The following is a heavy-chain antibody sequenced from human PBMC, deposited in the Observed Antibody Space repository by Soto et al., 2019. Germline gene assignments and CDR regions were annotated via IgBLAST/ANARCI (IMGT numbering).Heavy chain of an antibody. J-gene: IGHJ4*02. V-gene: IGHV2-5*02. CDR2: IYWDDDK. CDR3: VHRAGIDGNWNGGYFDY. CDR1: GFSLSARPVA. D-gene: IGHD1-1*01. Sequence: QITLRESGPTRVKPTQTLTLTCTFSGFSLSARPVAVGWIRQPPGKALERLALIYWDDDKRYSPSLMSRLTITKEPSKNQVVLTMTNMDPLDTAIYYCVHRAGIDGNWNGGYFDYWGQGALVTVSS.